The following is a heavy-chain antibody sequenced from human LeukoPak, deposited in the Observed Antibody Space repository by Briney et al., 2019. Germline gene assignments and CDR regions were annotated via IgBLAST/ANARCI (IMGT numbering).Heavy chain of an antibody. CDR2: TGHDKSHK. D-gene: IGHD2/OR15-2a*01. Sequence: PGGSLRLSCAASGFTFSTNGMHWVRQAPGKGLEWLTYTGHDKSHKYYSDSVKGRFTIARDNSKNTVYLQMISLGAEDTAVYYCAKDRNFFLDYWGQGTLVTVSS. CDR1: GFTFSTNG. J-gene: IGHJ4*02. CDR3: AKDRNFFLDY. V-gene: IGHV3-30*02.